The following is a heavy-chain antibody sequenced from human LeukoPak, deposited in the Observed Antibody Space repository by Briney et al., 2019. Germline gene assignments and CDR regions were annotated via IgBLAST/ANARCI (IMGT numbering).Heavy chain of an antibody. D-gene: IGHD3-16*02. CDR1: GFTFSTYG. V-gene: IGHV3-23*01. J-gene: IGHJ4*02. Sequence: PGGSLRLSCAASGFTFSTYGMTWVRQAPGKGLEWVSSISGSGGSTYYADSVKGRVTVSRDNSKSTLFLQMNSLRVEDTAVYYCAKDPYDYVWGSYRYPTDYWGQGTLVTVSS. CDR2: ISGSGGST. CDR3: AKDPYDYVWGSYRYPTDY.